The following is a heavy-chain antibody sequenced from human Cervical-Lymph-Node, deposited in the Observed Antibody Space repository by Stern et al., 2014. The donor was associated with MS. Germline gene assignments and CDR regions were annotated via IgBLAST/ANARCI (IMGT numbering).Heavy chain of an antibody. J-gene: IGHJ4*02. D-gene: IGHD5-24*01. CDR1: GGSISSGEYY. CDR2: IHYSGTA. Sequence: QVQLQESGPGLVKPSQTLSLTCAVSGGSISSGEYYWSWIRQSPGKGLEWLGYIHYSGTAYYNPSLKSRVSMSVDTSKNQFSLKLSSVTAADTAVYYCSRDADAYSLVFGYWGRGTLVTVSS. V-gene: IGHV4-30-4*01. CDR3: SRDADAYSLVFGY.